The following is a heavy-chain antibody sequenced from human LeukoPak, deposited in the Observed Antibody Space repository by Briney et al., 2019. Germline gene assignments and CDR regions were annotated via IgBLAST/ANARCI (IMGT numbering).Heavy chain of an antibody. J-gene: IGHJ4*02. V-gene: IGHV1-69*04. CDR1: GGTFSSNA. D-gene: IGHD4-17*01. Sequence: TVKVSCKVSGGTFSSNAISWVRQAPGQGLEWMGRIIPVFGVANYAEKFQGRVTITADKSTSTAYMELSSLRSEDTAMYYCTRDRFDYGEHTHTDYWGQGTLVTVSS. CDR2: IIPVFGVA. CDR3: TRDRFDYGEHTHTDY.